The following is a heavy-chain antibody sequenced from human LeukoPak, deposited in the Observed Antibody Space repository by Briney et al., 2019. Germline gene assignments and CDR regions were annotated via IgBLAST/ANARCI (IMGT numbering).Heavy chain of an antibody. CDR1: GFTFTSYA. CDR2: VSGSGGGT. CDR3: AKGGDYNGATFDF. J-gene: IGHJ4*02. Sequence: GGSLRLSCAASGFTFTSYAMTWVRQAPGKGLEWVSRVSGSGGGTYYADSGKGRLTISRDNSKNTLYLQMNSLRAEDTAVYFCAKGGDYNGATFDFWGQGTLVSVSS. D-gene: IGHD3-10*01. V-gene: IGHV3-23*01.